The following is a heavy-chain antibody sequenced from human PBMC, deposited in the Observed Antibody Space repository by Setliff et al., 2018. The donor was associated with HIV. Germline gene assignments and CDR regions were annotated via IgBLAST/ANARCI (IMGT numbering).Heavy chain of an antibody. J-gene: IGHJ6*03. D-gene: IGHD2-15*01. V-gene: IGHV3-30*02. Sequence: PGGSLRLSCAASGFTFSGYGMYWVRQATGKGREWVAFIRYDGDNKYYADSVKGRFTISRDNSKNTLYLQMNSLRAKDAAVYYCAKAFGYCSGGSCPVLMDVWGKGTTVTVSS. CDR2: IRYDGDNK. CDR3: AKAFGYCSGGSCPVLMDV. CDR1: GFTFSGYG.